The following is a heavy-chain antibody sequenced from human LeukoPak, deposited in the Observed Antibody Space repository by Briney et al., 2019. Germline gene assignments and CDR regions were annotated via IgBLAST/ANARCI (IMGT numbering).Heavy chain of an antibody. CDR1: GCSISSSSYY. V-gene: IGHV4-39*02. J-gene: IGHJ4*02. D-gene: IGHD6-19*01. CDR2: IFYSGNT. Sequence: PSETLSLTCTVSGCSISSSSYYWGWIRQPPGKGLEWIGSIFYSGNTYYNASLKSRVTISVDTSKNHFSLKLSSVTSADTAVYYCARRSSGGGLFDYWGQGTLVTVSS. CDR3: ARRSSGGGLFDY.